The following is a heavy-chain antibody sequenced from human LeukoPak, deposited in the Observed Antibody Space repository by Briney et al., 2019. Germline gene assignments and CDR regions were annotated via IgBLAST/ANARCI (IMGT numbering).Heavy chain of an antibody. CDR2: IYHSGST. D-gene: IGHD2-2*02. Sequence: PSETLSLTCTVSGYSISSGYYWGWIRQPPGKGLEWIGSIYHSGSTYHNPSLKSRVTISVDTSKNQFSLKLSSVTAADTAVYYCARDNGEPILGYCSSTSCYTFDYWGQGTLVTVSS. CDR3: ARDNGEPILGYCSSTSCYTFDY. V-gene: IGHV4-38-2*02. CDR1: GYSISSGYY. J-gene: IGHJ4*02.